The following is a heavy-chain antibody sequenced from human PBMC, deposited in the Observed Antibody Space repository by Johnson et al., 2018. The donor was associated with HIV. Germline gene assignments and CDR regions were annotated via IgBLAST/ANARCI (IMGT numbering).Heavy chain of an antibody. CDR2: ISTSGSNI. CDR3: ARTKLELREGAFDI. CDR1: GFTFSDNY. V-gene: IGHV3-11*04. D-gene: IGHD1-7*01. Sequence: QVQLVESGGGLVKPGGSLRLSCAASGFTFSDNYMSWIRQAPGKGLEWVSYISTSGSNIYYADSVKGRFTISRDNAKNSMSLQMNSLRAEDTAVYYCARTKLELREGAFDIWGQGTLVTVSS. J-gene: IGHJ3*02.